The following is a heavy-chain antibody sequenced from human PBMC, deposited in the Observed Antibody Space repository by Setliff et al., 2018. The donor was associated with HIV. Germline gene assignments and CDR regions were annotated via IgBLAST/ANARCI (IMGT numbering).Heavy chain of an antibody. CDR2: IYHSGST. V-gene: IGHV4-38-2*01. D-gene: IGHD1-26*01. J-gene: IGHJ4*02. Sequence: SETLSLTCAVSNYSINSGYYWGWIRQPPGKGLEWIGSIYHSGSTYYNPSLKSRVTISVDTSKNQVSLRLTSVTAADTAVYYCARRAAATTNFDYWGQGTLVTVSS. CDR3: ARRAAATTNFDY. CDR1: NYSINSGYY.